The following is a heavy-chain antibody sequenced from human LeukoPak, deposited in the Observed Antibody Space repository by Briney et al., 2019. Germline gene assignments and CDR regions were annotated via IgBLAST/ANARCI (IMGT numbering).Heavy chain of an antibody. V-gene: IGHV3-21*01. D-gene: IGHD5-24*01. J-gene: IGHJ4*02. Sequence: GGSLRLSCAASGFTFSSYSMNWVRQAPGKGLEWVSSISSSSSYIYYADSVKGRFTISRDNAKNSLYLQMNSLRAEDTAVYYCARGRRDGYNCFDYWGQGTLVTVSS. CDR1: GFTFSSYS. CDR3: ARGRRDGYNCFDY. CDR2: ISSSSSYI.